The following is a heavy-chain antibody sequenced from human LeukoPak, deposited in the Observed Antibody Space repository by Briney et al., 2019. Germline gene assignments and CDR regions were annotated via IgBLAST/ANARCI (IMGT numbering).Heavy chain of an antibody. J-gene: IGHJ4*02. CDR1: GGSISSYY. V-gene: IGHV3-23*01. D-gene: IGHD5-18*01. Sequence: ETLSLTCTVSGGSISSYYWSWIRQPPGKGLEWVSAISGSGSYIYYADSVKGRFTSSRDNSKNTLYLQMSNLRAEDTAVYFCAKNRGTGMAFYDYWGQGAQVTVSS. CDR2: ISGSGSYI. CDR3: AKNRGTGMAFYDY.